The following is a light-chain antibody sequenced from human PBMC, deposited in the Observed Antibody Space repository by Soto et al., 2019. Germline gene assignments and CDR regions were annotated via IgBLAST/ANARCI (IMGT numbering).Light chain of an antibody. CDR1: QSISRD. V-gene: IGKV1-39*01. CDR3: QQSYTTPRT. Sequence: DIQMTQSPSSLSASVGDRVTITCRASQSISRDLNWYQQKPGKAPKLLIYAASSLQSGVPSRFSGSGSGTDFTLTFSSLQPEDFATYYCQQSYTTPRTFGQGTKVDIK. CDR2: AAS. J-gene: IGKJ1*01.